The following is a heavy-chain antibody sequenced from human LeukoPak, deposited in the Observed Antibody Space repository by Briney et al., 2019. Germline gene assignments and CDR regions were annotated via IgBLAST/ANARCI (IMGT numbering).Heavy chain of an antibody. V-gene: IGHV3-30*02. J-gene: IGHJ4*02. Sequence: GRSLRLSCAASGFTFSSYGMHWVRQAPGKGLEWVAFIRYDGSNKYYADSVKGRFTISRDNSKNTLYLQMNSLRAEDTAVYYCAKTEQQLDHYWGQGTLVIVSS. CDR2: IRYDGSNK. CDR3: AKTEQQLDHY. D-gene: IGHD6-13*01. CDR1: GFTFSSYG.